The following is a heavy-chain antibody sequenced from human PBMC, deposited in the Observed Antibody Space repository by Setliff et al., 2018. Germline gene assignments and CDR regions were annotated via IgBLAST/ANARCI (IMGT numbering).Heavy chain of an antibody. CDR1: GDSFSDYY. D-gene: IGHD7-27*01. Sequence: TLSLTCAVYGDSFSDYYWSWIRQPPGKGLEWIEEINHRGSTNYNPSLKSRVSISVEKSKNQFSLKLTSVTAADTAVYYCAKFGPLDLTGDWAFDNWGQGTLVTVSS. V-gene: IGHV4-34*01. CDR3: AKFGPLDLTGDWAFDN. CDR2: INHRGST. J-gene: IGHJ4*02.